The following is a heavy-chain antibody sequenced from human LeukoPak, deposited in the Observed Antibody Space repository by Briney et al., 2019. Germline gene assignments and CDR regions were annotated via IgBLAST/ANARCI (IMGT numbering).Heavy chain of an antibody. Sequence: GAPLKVSCKASGYTFTDYYMHWVRQAPGQGLEWMGIINPSGGSTSYAQKFQGRVTITRDMSTSTVYMELSSLRSEDTAVYYCARTRPRSRCCFDYWGQGTLVTVSS. D-gene: IGHD1-26*01. CDR3: ARTRPRSRCCFDY. CDR1: GYTFTDYY. CDR2: INPSGGST. J-gene: IGHJ4*02. V-gene: IGHV1-46*01.